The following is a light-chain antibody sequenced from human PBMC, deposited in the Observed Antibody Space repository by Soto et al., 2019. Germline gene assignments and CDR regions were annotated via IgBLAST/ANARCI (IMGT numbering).Light chain of an antibody. CDR2: DVS. CDR1: SSDVGGYNY. Sequence: HSALTQARSVSGFPGQSVTISCTRTSSDVGGYNYVSWYQQHPGKAPKVMIYDVSKQPSGVPDRFSGSKSGNTASLTISGLQAEDEADYYCCSYAGSPYVFGTGTKVTVL. V-gene: IGLV2-11*01. J-gene: IGLJ1*01. CDR3: CSYAGSPYV.